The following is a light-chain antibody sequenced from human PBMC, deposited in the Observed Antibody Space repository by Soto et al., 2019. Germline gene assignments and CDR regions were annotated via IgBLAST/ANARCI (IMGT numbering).Light chain of an antibody. J-gene: IGKJ4*01. CDR1: QSVSSSN. V-gene: IGKV3-20*01. Sequence: EIVLTQSPGTLSLSPGKRATLSCRASQSVSSSNLAWYQQKPGQPPRLLIYGASSRATGVPDRFSGSGSGTDFTLTINRLEPEDFAVYFCQQYGSSPLTFGGGTKLEIK. CDR3: QQYGSSPLT. CDR2: GAS.